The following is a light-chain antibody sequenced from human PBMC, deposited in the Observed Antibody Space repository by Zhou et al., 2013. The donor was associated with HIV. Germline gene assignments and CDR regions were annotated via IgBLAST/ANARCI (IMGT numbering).Light chain of an antibody. CDR3: QQRKTWPLT. J-gene: IGKJ4*01. V-gene: IGKV3-11*01. CDR1: ENINGF. CDR2: DRI. Sequence: EIVLTQSPGTLSLSPGQTATLFCRASENINGFLAWYQQKPGQTPRLIIYDRINRAGGVPARFSGTGLGTDFTLTINNLQHDDFAVYYCQQRKTWPLTFGGGTKLEI.